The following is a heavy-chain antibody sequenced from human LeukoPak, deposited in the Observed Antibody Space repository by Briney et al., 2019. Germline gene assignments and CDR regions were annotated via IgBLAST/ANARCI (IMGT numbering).Heavy chain of an antibody. D-gene: IGHD7-27*01. CDR3: AKKVPANGGSYFDY. CDR1: RFTFCSYA. V-gene: IGHV3-23*01. CDR2: INGSGDSK. Sequence: VGSLRVSYAPSRFTFCSYAIGGVRPAPGRGVGCVSAINGSGDSKQSTPSLKGAFPLSRDNSQKTLYLQNNNLRAEDTAVYYCAKKVPANGGSYFDYWGQGTLVTVSS. J-gene: IGHJ4*02.